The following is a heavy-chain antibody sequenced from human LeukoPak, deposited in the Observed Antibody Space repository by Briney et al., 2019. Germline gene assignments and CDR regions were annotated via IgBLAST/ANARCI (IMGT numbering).Heavy chain of an antibody. V-gene: IGHV4-4*07. J-gene: IGHJ4*02. Sequence: SETLSLTCTVSGGSITSYFWSWIRQPAGKGLEWIGRIYTSGGTNYNPSLKSRVTMSVDTSKNQFSLKLSSVTAADTAVYYCARGRYCSSTSCYGPNFDYWGQGTLATVSS. D-gene: IGHD2-2*01. CDR3: ARGRYCSSTSCYGPNFDY. CDR1: GGSITSYF. CDR2: IYTSGGT.